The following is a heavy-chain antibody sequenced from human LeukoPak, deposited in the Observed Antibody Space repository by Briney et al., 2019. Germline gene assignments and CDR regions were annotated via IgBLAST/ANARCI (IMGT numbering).Heavy chain of an antibody. V-gene: IGHV3-23*01. CDR1: GFTFSNYA. J-gene: IGHJ6*02. CDR2: ISGSGGST. D-gene: IGHD4-23*01. Sequence: GGSLRLSCAASGFTFSNYAMSWVRQAPGKGLEWVSTISGSGGSTYYADSVKGRFTISRDNSKNTLYLQINSLRAEDTAVYYCARKGKLAYYGMDVWGHGTTVTVSS. CDR3: ARKGKLAYYGMDV.